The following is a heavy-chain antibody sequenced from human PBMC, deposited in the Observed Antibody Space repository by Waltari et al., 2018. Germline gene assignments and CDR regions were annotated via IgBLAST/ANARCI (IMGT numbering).Heavy chain of an antibody. CDR3: ARASNYNWNYRD. D-gene: IGHD1-7*01. CDR1: GFTFSSYW. V-gene: IGHV3-7*01. Sequence: EVQLVESGGGLVQPGGSLRLSCAASGFTFSSYWMSWVRQAPGKGREWGANRKQDGSEKYYVDSVKGRFTISRDNAKNSLYLQMNSLRAEDTAVYYCARASNYNWNYRDWGQGTLVTVSS. J-gene: IGHJ4*02. CDR2: RKQDGSEK.